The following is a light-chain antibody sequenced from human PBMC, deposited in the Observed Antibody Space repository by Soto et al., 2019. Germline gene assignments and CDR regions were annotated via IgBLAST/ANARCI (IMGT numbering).Light chain of an antibody. CDR2: DAY. CDR1: QSIRSW. V-gene: IGKV1-5*01. CDR3: QQYNTFWT. J-gene: IGKJ1*01. Sequence: DIQMTQSPSILSASVGDRVTITCRASQSIRSWLAWYQQKPGKAPKLLIYDAYSLESGVPSRVSGSGSGTEFTLTISSLQPDDFATYYCQQYNTFWTFGPGTKVDNK.